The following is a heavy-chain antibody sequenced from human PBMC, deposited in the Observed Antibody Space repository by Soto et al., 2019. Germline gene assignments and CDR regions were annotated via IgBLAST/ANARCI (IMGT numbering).Heavy chain of an antibody. V-gene: IGHV5-51*01. Sequence: PGESLKISCRASGYTFTDYWIGWVRQTPGKGLEWMGIIYPADSDVRYSPSFQGQITISADKFSSTAYLQLSSPKASDTAIYYCGRHSGYCLDGICYVTVWGQGSLLTVSS. CDR1: GYTFTDYW. CDR2: IYPADSDV. CDR3: GRHSGYCLDGICYVTV. D-gene: IGHD2-15*01. J-gene: IGHJ4*02.